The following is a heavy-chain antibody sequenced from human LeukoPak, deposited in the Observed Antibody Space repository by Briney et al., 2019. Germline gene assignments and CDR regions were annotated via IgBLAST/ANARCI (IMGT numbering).Heavy chain of an antibody. D-gene: IGHD2-2*02. CDR3: ARASIRQSRGFDP. CDR2: INSDGSST. Sequence: GGSLRLSCAASGFTFSSYWMHWVRQAPGKGLVWVSRINSDGSSTSYADSVKGRFTISRDNAKNSLYLQMNSLRAEDTAVYYCARASIRQSRGFDPWGQGTLVTVSS. V-gene: IGHV3-74*01. CDR1: GFTFSSYW. J-gene: IGHJ5*02.